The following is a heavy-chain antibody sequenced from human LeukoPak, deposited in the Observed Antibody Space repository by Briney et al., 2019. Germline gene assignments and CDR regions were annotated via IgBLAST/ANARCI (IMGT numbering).Heavy chain of an antibody. D-gene: IGHD6-13*01. Sequence: GGSLRLSCAASGFTFSNAWMSWVRQAPGKGLEWVGRIKSKTDGGTTDYAAPVKGRFTISRDDSKNTLYLQMNSLKTEDTAVYYCTTDSPYSSSWYYFDYWGQGTLVTVSS. V-gene: IGHV3-15*01. CDR2: IKSKTDGGTT. J-gene: IGHJ4*02. CDR1: GFTFSNAW. CDR3: TTDSPYSSSWYYFDY.